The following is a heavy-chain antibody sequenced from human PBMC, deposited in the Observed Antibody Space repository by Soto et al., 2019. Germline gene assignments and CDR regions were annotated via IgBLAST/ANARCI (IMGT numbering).Heavy chain of an antibody. CDR2: ISSSGSTI. Sequence: GGSLRLSCAASGFAFSSYEMNWVRQAPGKGLEWVSYISSSGSTIYYADSVKGRFTISRDNAKNSLYLQMNSLRAEDTAVYYCARDLYYYDSSALGDLWGQGTTVTVSS. CDR1: GFAFSSYE. CDR3: ARDLYYYDSSALGDL. V-gene: IGHV3-48*03. J-gene: IGHJ6*02. D-gene: IGHD3-22*01.